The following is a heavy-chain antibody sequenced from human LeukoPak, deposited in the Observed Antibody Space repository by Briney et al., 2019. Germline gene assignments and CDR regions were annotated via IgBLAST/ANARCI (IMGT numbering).Heavy chain of an antibody. D-gene: IGHD2-21*02. Sequence: GGSQRLSCAASGFTFSSYAMHWVRQAPGKGLEWVAVISYDGSNKYYADSVKGRFTISRDNSKNTLYLQMNSLRAEDTAVYYCARDGYLAYCGGDCYLGAFDIWGQGTMVTASS. J-gene: IGHJ3*02. CDR1: GFTFSSYA. CDR3: ARDGYLAYCGGDCYLGAFDI. V-gene: IGHV3-30-3*01. CDR2: ISYDGSNK.